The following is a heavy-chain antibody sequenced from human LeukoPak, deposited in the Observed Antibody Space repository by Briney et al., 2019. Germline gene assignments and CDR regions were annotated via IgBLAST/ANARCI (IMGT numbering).Heavy chain of an antibody. CDR3: ASSRPEYYDPYYMDV. V-gene: IGHV3-30*03. J-gene: IGHJ6*03. CDR2: ISYDGSNK. CDR1: GFTFSSNG. D-gene: IGHD3-3*01. Sequence: GGSLRLSCAASGFTFSSNGMHWVRQAPGKGLEWVAVISYDGSNKYYADSVKGRFTISRDNAKNSLYLQMNSLRAEDTAVYCCASSRPEYYDPYYMDVWGKGTTVTVSS.